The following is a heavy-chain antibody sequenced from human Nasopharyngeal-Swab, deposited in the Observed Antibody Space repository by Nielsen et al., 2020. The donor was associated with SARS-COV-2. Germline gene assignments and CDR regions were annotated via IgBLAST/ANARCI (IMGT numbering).Heavy chain of an antibody. CDR1: GFTFSTYA. CDR3: AKAVVIRTRVAFDF. V-gene: IGHV3-23*01. J-gene: IGHJ3*01. D-gene: IGHD2-21*01. Sequence: GESLKISCAASGFTFSTYAMSWVRQAPGKGLEWVSGISGTGGRTYYADSVKGRFTISRDDSKNTLYLQMNSLRAEDTALYYCAKAVVIRTRVAFDFWGQGTMVTVSS. CDR2: ISGTGGRT.